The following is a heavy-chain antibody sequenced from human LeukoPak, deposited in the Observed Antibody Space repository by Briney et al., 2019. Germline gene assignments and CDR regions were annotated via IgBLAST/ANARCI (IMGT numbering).Heavy chain of an antibody. CDR1: GFTFSSYA. D-gene: IGHD6-13*01. V-gene: IGHV3-30-3*01. CDR2: ISYDGSNK. Sequence: GRSLRLSCAASGFTFSSYAMHWVRQAPGKGLEWVAVISYDGSNKYYADSVKGRFTISRDNSKNTLYLQMNSLRAEDTAVYYCARASRAYGISWPPDYWGQGTLVTVSS. CDR3: ARASRAYGISWPPDY. J-gene: IGHJ4*02.